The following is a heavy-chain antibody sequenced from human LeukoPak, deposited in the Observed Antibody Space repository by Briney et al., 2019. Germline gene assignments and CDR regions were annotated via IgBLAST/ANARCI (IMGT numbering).Heavy chain of an antibody. Sequence: PGGSLRLSCAASGFTFSSFAMTWVRQAPGKGLEWVSSIGGSGGSTYYADSVKGRFIISRDNSRNTLYLQMNSLRAEDTAVYYCAKALFDYGDYEGVFDYWGQGTLVTVSS. CDR1: GFTFSSFA. J-gene: IGHJ4*02. CDR2: IGGSGGST. D-gene: IGHD4-17*01. V-gene: IGHV3-23*01. CDR3: AKALFDYGDYEGVFDY.